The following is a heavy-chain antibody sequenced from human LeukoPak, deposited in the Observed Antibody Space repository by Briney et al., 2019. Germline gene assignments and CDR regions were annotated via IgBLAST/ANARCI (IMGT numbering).Heavy chain of an antibody. Sequence: PGGSLRLSCVASRFTFCSYWMHWVRQAPGKGLVWVSRINTDGSSTTYADSVKGRFTISRDNAKNTLYLQMNSLRAEDTAVYYCASRAGVYWGQGTLVTVSS. V-gene: IGHV3-74*01. CDR3: ASRAGVY. CDR2: INTDGSST. J-gene: IGHJ4*02. CDR1: RFTFCSYW. D-gene: IGHD3-10*01.